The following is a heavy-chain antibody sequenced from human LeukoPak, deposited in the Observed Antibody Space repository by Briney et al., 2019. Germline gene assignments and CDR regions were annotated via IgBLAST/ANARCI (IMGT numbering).Heavy chain of an antibody. CDR2: IYYSGST. Sequence: SETLSLTCTVSGGSISSSSYYWGWIRQPPGKGLEWIGSIYYSGSTYYNPSLKSRVTISVDTSKNQFSLKLSSVTAADTAVYYCARGWGGYTAMVFDAFDIWGQGTMVTVSS. J-gene: IGHJ3*02. V-gene: IGHV4-39*07. CDR3: ARGWGGYTAMVFDAFDI. D-gene: IGHD5-18*01. CDR1: GGSISSSSYY.